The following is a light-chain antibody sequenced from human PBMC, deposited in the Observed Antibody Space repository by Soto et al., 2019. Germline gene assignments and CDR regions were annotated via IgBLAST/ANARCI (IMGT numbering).Light chain of an antibody. J-gene: IGLJ3*02. CDR1: SSDVGSYNL. Sequence: QSVLTQPASVSGSPGQSITISCTGTSSDVGSYNLVSWYQQHPGKSPKLMIYEVSKRPSGVSHRFSGSKSGNTASLTISGLQAEDEADYYCCSYAGSSTWVFGGGTKLTVL. CDR2: EVS. CDR3: CSYAGSSTWV. V-gene: IGLV2-23*02.